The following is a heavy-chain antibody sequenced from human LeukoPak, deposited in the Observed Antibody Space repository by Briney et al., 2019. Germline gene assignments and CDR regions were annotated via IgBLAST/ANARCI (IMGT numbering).Heavy chain of an antibody. CDR3: ARDQKDIMITFGGIADY. D-gene: IGHD3-16*01. CDR2: INPNSGGT. Sequence: ASVRVSCKASGYTFTGYYMHWVRQAPGQGLEWMGWINPNSGGTNYAQKFQGRVTMTRDTSISTAYMELSRLRSDDTAVYYCARDQKDIMITFGGIADYWGQGTLVTVSS. J-gene: IGHJ4*02. CDR1: GYTFTGYY. V-gene: IGHV1-2*02.